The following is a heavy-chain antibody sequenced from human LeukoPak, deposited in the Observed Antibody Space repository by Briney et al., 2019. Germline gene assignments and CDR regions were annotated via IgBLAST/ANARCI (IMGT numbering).Heavy chain of an antibody. CDR3: ARYCNGDTCDGALDL. J-gene: IGHJ3*01. CDR1: GFTFDDYA. CDR2: IDSDASRT. Sequence: PGRSLRLSCAASGFTFDDYAMHWVRQAPGKGLEWVSRIDSDASRTNYADSVKGRFTISRDNVKNMVYLQMSSLTVEDTAVYYCARYCNGDTCDGALDLWGQGTLVTVSS. D-gene: IGHD2-15*01. V-gene: IGHV3-74*01.